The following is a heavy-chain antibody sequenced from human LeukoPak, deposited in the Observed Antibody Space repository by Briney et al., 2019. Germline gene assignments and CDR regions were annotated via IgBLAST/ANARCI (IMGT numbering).Heavy chain of an antibody. J-gene: IGHJ4*02. Sequence: ASVKVSRKASGYTFTNYGFSWVRQAPGQGLEWMGWISAYNGNTNYAQKLQGRVTMTTDTSTSTAYMELRSLRSDDTAVYYCARRSRALGFDLDYWGQGTLVTVSS. CDR3: ARRSRALGFDLDY. D-gene: IGHD3-10*01. CDR2: ISAYNGNT. V-gene: IGHV1-18*01. CDR1: GYTFTNYG.